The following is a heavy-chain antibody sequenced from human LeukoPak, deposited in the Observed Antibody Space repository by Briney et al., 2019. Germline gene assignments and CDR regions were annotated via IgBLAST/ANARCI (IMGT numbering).Heavy chain of an antibody. D-gene: IGHD6-19*01. CDR3: ARRQVAVAGKDY. CDR1: GGSISSGGYS. V-gene: IGHV4-30-2*01. CDR2: IYHSGST. Sequence: MASENLSLTCAVSGGSISSGGYSWSWIRQPPGKGLEWIGYIYHSGSTNYNPSLKSRVTISVDTSKNQFSLKLNSVTAADTAVYYCARRQVAVAGKDYWGQGTLVAVSS. J-gene: IGHJ4*02.